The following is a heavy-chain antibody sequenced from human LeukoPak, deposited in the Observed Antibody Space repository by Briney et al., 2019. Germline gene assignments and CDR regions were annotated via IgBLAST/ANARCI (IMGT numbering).Heavy chain of an antibody. CDR3: AREHSYCSSTSCYRNYYMDV. J-gene: IGHJ6*03. CDR2: IKQDGSEK. Sequence: GGSLRLSCAASGFTFSSYWMSWFRQAPGKGLEWVANIKQDGSEKYYVDSVRGRFTISRDDAKNSLYLQMNSLRAEDTAVYYCAREHSYCSSTSCYRNYYMDVWGKGTTVTVSS. V-gene: IGHV3-7*01. CDR1: GFTFSSYW. D-gene: IGHD2-2*02.